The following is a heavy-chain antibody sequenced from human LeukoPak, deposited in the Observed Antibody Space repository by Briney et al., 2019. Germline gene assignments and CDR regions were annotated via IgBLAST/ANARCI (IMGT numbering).Heavy chain of an antibody. D-gene: IGHD3-3*01. CDR2: INTNTGDP. CDR3: ARPRWAFGVVSNLDY. J-gene: IGHJ4*02. V-gene: IGHV7-4-1*02. CDR1: GYTFTSYA. Sequence: ASVKVSCKASGYTFTSYAMNWVRQAPGQGLEWMGWINTNTGDPTYAQGFTGRFVFSLDTSVSTAYLQISSLKAEDTAVYYCARPRWAFGVVSNLDYWGQGTLVTVSS.